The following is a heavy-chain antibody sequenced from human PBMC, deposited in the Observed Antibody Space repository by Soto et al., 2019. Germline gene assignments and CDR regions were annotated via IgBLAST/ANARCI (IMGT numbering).Heavy chain of an antibody. CDR2: INHSGGT. CDR3: ARTYSSSWSPFDY. Sequence: QVQLQQWGAGLLKPSETLSLTCAVYGGSFSGYYWSWIRQPPGKGLEWIGEINHSGGTNYNPSLKSRVTISVDTSKNQFSLKLSSVTAAATAVYYCARTYSSSWSPFDYCGQGTLVTVSS. D-gene: IGHD6-13*01. V-gene: IGHV4-34*01. CDR1: GGSFSGYY. J-gene: IGHJ4*02.